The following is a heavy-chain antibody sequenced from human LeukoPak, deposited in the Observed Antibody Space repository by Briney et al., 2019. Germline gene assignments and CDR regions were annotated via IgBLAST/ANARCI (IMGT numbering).Heavy chain of an antibody. J-gene: IGHJ5*02. CDR1: GYTFTGYY. V-gene: IGHV1-2*02. Sequence: ASVKVSCKASGYTFTGYYMHWVRQAPGQGLEWMGWINPNSGGTNYAQRFQGRVTMTRDTSITTAYMELNRLRSDDTAVYYCARDTAMVTYWFDPWGQGTLVTVSS. D-gene: IGHD5-18*01. CDR2: INPNSGGT. CDR3: ARDTAMVTYWFDP.